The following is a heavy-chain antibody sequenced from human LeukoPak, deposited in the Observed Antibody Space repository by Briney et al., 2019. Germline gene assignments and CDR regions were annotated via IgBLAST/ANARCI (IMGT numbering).Heavy chain of an antibody. CDR1: GYTFTGDY. V-gene: IGHV1-2*06. D-gene: IGHD1-26*01. CDR3: ARSSGSQRYFQH. J-gene: IGHJ1*01. CDR2: ITPNSGRT. Sequence: EASVTVSFKAAGYTFTGDYVDWVRQAPGQGLEWMGRITPNSGRTNYAPKFHGRLTMTRDTSISTAYMDLSRLSSDDTAVYYCARSSGSQRYFQHWGQGTLVTVSS.